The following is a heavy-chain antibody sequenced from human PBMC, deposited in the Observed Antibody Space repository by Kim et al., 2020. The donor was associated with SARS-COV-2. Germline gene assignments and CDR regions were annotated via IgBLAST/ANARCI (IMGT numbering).Heavy chain of an antibody. J-gene: IGHJ6*02. CDR2: SSSYI. V-gene: IGHV3-21*01. CDR3: AGHGMDV. Sequence: SSSYIYYADSVKGRFTISRDNAKNSLYLQMNSLRAEDTAVYYCAGHGMDVWGQGTTVTVSS.